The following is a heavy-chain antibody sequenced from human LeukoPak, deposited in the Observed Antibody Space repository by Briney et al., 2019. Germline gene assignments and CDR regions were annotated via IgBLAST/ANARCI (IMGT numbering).Heavy chain of an antibody. D-gene: IGHD6-13*01. Sequence: SETLSLTRTVSGVSISNYYWTWLRQPPGKGLEWIAYMYYSGSTNYNPSLKSRVTISVDTSKNQFSLKLSSVTVADTAVYYCARIKGLHSSPTHYYYMDVWGKGTTVTVSS. V-gene: IGHV4-59*01. CDR2: MYYSGST. J-gene: IGHJ6*03. CDR3: ARIKGLHSSPTHYYYMDV. CDR1: GVSISNYY.